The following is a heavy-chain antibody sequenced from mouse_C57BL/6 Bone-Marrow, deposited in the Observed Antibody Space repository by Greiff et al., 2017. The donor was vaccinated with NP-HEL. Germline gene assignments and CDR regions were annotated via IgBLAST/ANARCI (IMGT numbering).Heavy chain of an antibody. CDR1: GYTFTDYY. Sequence: VQLQQSGPVLVKPGASVTMSCKASGYTFTDYYMNWVKQSHGKSLEWIGVINPYNGGTSYNQKFKGKATLTVDKSSSTAYMELNSLTSEDSAVYYCARKLDYYGSSYCYAMDYWGQGTSVTVSS. D-gene: IGHD1-1*01. J-gene: IGHJ4*01. V-gene: IGHV1-19*01. CDR3: ARKLDYYGSSYCYAMDY. CDR2: INPYNGGT.